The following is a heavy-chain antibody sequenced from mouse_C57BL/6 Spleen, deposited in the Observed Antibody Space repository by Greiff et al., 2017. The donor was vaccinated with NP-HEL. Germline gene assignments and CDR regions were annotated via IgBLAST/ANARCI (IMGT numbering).Heavy chain of an antibody. J-gene: IGHJ4*01. Sequence: EVQLQQSGPELVKPGASVKISCKASGYTFTDYYMNWVKQSHGKSLEWIGDINPNNGGTSYNQKFKGKATLTVDKSSSTAYMELRSLTSEDSAVYYCARGYYAVDYWGQGTSVTVSS. V-gene: IGHV1-26*01. CDR2: INPNNGGT. CDR1: GYTFTDYY. CDR3: ARGYYAVDY.